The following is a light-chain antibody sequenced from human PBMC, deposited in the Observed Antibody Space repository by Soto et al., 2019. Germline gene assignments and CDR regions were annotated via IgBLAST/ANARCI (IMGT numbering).Light chain of an antibody. J-gene: IGLJ1*01. CDR3: CSFTRSNTYV. CDR1: SNDVGYYDY. V-gene: IGLV2-14*03. CDR2: DVT. Sequence: QSVLTQPASVSGSPGQSITISCTGTSNDVGYYDYVSWYQQHPGKAPKLMIHDVTNRPSGVSNRFSGSKSGNTASLTISGLQAEDEGDYYCCSFTRSNTYVFGTGTKVTVL.